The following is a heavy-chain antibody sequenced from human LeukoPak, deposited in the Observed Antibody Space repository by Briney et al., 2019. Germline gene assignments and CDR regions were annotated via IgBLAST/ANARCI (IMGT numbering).Heavy chain of an antibody. V-gene: IGHV4-59*08. CDR3: AGLDGESNFDY. J-gene: IGHJ4*02. CDR1: GGSISSYY. D-gene: IGHD3-3*01. Sequence: SETLSLTCTVSGGSISSYYWSWIRQPPGKGLEWIGYIYYSGSTNYNPSLKSRVTISVDTSKNQFSLKLSSVTAADTAVYYCAGLDGESNFDYWGQGTLVTVSS. CDR2: IYYSGST.